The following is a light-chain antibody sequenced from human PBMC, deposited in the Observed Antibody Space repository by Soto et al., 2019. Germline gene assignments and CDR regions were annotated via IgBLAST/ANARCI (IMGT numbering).Light chain of an antibody. V-gene: IGKV3-20*01. J-gene: IGKJ1*01. CDR2: GAS. CDR3: QQFRGLWT. CDR1: QTVSNTY. Sequence: EIGLTQSPGTLSLSPGERATLSCRASQTVSNTYLAWYQQKTGQAPRLLIYGASSRATGIPDRFSGSGSGTDFTLTISRLEPEDFAVYYCQQFRGLWTFGPGTKVEIK.